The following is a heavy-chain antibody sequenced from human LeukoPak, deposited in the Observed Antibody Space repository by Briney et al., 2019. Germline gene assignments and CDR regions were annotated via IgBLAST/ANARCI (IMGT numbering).Heavy chain of an antibody. V-gene: IGHV3-30*02. CDR2: IQYDGSSK. Sequence: GGSLRLSCAASGFTFSYNAMHWVRQAPGTELEWVAFIQYDGSSKYYADSVKGRFTISRDNSKNTLYLQMNSLRAEDTAVYYCAKDISNYVFHYWGQGTLVTVSS. CDR1: GFTFSYNA. D-gene: IGHD4-11*01. CDR3: AKDISNYVFHY. J-gene: IGHJ4*02.